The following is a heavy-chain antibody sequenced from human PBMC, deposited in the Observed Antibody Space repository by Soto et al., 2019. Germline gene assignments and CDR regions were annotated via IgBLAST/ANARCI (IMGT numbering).Heavy chain of an antibody. CDR1: GGSISGYY. D-gene: IGHD3-22*01. V-gene: IGHV4-34*01. Sequence: SETLSLTCTVSGGSISGYYWSWIRQPPGKGLEWIGEIYHSGSTNYNPSLKSRVTISVDKSKNQFSLKLSSVTAADTAVYYCARAAKYYYDSSGYYYWYYFDYWGQGTLVTVSS. CDR3: ARAAKYYYDSSGYYYWYYFDY. CDR2: IYHSGST. J-gene: IGHJ4*02.